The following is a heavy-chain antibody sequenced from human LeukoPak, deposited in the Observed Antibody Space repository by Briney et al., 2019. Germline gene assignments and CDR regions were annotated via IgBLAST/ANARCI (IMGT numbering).Heavy chain of an antibody. CDR2: LYYSGST. D-gene: IGHD6-13*01. CDR3: ATGVHGIAAAGDYYFDY. CDR1: GGPISSYY. Sequence: ASEPLSLTCTVSGGPISSYYWSWIRPPPGKGLEWIGYLYYSGSTNYNPSLKSRVTISVDTSKNQFSLKLTSVTAADTAVYYCATGVHGIAAAGDYYFDYWGQGTLVTVSS. V-gene: IGHV4-59*03. J-gene: IGHJ4*02.